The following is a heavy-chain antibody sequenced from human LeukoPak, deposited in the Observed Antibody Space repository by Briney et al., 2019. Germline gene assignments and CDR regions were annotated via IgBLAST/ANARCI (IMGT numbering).Heavy chain of an antibody. CDR1: GFTFSSYS. CDR2: ISSSSSYI. D-gene: IGHD2-21*02. CDR3: ARVRGDCLDY. Sequence: GGSLRLSCAASGFTFSSYSMNWVRQAPGKGLEWVSSISSSSSYIYYADSVKGRFTISRDNTKNSLYLQMNSLRAEDTAVYYCARVRGDCLDYWGQGTLVTVSS. V-gene: IGHV3-21*01. J-gene: IGHJ4*02.